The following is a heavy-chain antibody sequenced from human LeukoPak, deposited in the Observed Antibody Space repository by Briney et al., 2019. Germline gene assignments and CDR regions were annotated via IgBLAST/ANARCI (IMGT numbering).Heavy chain of an antibody. Sequence: PSETLSLTCTVSGGSISSYYWSWIRQPPGQGLERMGNIYYSGSTNYNPSLKSRVTISVDTSKYQFSLKLSSVTAADTAVYYCARQTVDSSGWYEVPDYWGQGTLVTV. CDR2: IYYSGST. J-gene: IGHJ4*02. CDR3: ARQTVDSSGWYEVPDY. CDR1: GGSISSYY. D-gene: IGHD6-19*01. V-gene: IGHV4-59*08.